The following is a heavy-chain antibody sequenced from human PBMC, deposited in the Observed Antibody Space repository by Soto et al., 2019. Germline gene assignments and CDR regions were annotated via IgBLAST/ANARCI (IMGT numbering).Heavy chain of an antibody. D-gene: IGHD3-10*01. CDR3: ARNLAQGSGSYLVDP. Sequence: SVKVSFKASGGTFSSYAISWVRQAPGQGLEWMGGIIPIFGTANYAQKFQGRVTITADESTSTAYMELSSLRSEDTAVYYCARNLAQGSGSYLVDPWGQGTLVTVSS. V-gene: IGHV1-69*13. CDR1: GGTFSSYA. J-gene: IGHJ5*02. CDR2: IIPIFGTA.